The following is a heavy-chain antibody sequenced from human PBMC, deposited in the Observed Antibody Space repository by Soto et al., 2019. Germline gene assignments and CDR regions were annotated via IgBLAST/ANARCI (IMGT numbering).Heavy chain of an antibody. V-gene: IGHV3-11*01. J-gene: IGHJ4*02. D-gene: IGHD3-3*01. CDR1: GYTFSDYY. CDR3: ASHYDMWSGYLSPVDY. CDR2: IDTSGTKI. Sequence: GGSLRLSCAASGYTFSDYYMSWIRQAPGKGLEWISYIDTSGTKIYYADSVKGRFTINRDNAKNSLYLEMNSLRDEDTAVFYCASHYDMWSGYLSPVDYWGQGTLVTVSS.